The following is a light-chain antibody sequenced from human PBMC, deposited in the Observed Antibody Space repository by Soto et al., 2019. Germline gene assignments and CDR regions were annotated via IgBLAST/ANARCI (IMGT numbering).Light chain of an antibody. Sequence: EIVLTQSPGTLSLSPGERATLSCRASQSITSSYLAWYQQKPGQAPRLLIYGSSSRATGIPDRFSGSGSGTDFTLTISRLEPEDFVVYYCQQYGSSPITFGQGTRLEIK. J-gene: IGKJ5*01. CDR1: QSITSSY. CDR3: QQYGSSPIT. CDR2: GSS. V-gene: IGKV3-20*01.